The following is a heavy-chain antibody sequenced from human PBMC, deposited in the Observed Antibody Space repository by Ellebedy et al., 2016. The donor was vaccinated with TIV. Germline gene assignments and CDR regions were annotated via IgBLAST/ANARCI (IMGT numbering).Heavy chain of an antibody. Sequence: SETLSLTXTVSGGSISNYYWSWIRQPAGKRLEWVGRIYTSGSTNYNPSLKSRVTMSLDMSKNLFSLELSSVTVADTAVYYCARVFATGVRHLPWWGQGTLVTVSS. J-gene: IGHJ4*02. CDR1: GGSISNYY. CDR3: ARVFATGVRHLPW. D-gene: IGHD4-23*01. V-gene: IGHV4-4*07. CDR2: IYTSGST.